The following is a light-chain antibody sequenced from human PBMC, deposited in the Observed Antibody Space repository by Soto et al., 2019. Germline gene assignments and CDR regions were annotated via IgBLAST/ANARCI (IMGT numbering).Light chain of an antibody. J-gene: IGKJ2*01. Sequence: EIVLTQSPGTLSLSPGERATLSCRASQSVSSSYLAWYQQKPGQAPRLLIYGASSRATGIPDRFSGSGSGTDFTLTISRLEPEDFAVYYCQQYGSSPYTFGQGTKLAI. CDR1: QSVSSSY. CDR2: GAS. CDR3: QQYGSSPYT. V-gene: IGKV3-20*01.